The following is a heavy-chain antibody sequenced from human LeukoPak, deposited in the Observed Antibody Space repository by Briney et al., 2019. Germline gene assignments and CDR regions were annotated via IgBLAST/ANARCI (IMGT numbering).Heavy chain of an antibody. V-gene: IGHV3-53*01. Sequence: GGSLRLSCAASGFTVSSNYMSWVRQAPGKGLEWVSVIYSGGSTYYADSVKGRFTISRDNSKNTLYLQMNSLRAEDTAVYYCARATTFVPSFDIWGQGTMVTVSS. CDR2: IYSGGST. D-gene: IGHD2/OR15-2a*01. J-gene: IGHJ3*02. CDR1: GFTVSSNY. CDR3: ARATTFVPSFDI.